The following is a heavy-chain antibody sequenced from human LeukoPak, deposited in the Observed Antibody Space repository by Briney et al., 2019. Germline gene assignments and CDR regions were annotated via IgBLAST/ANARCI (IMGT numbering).Heavy chain of an antibody. J-gene: IGHJ4*02. CDR3: ARGPTPSYYYGSGSYYSLDF. V-gene: IGHV3-21*06. CDR1: GFTFSSYS. Sequence: GGSLRLSCAASGFTFSSYSMNWVRRAPGKGLEWVSSISSSSSYIYYADSVKGRFTISRDNAKSSLFLQMNSLRAEDTAVYYCARGPTPSYYYGSGSYYSLDFWGQGTLVTVSS. D-gene: IGHD3-10*01. CDR2: ISSSSSYI.